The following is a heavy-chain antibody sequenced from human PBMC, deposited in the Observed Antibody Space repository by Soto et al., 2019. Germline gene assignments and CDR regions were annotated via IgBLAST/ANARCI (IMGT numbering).Heavy chain of an antibody. J-gene: IGHJ4*02. D-gene: IGHD1-26*01. CDR2: ISGSGGST. CDR1: GFTFSSYA. Sequence: EVQLLESGGGLVQPGGSLRLSCAASGFTFSSYAMSWVRQAPGKGLEWVSAISGSGGSTYYADSVKGRFTISRDNSKNTLYLQMNSLRAEDTAVYYCAKDEGGELLPKTPIDYWGQGTLVTVSS. CDR3: AKDEGGELLPKTPIDY. V-gene: IGHV3-23*01.